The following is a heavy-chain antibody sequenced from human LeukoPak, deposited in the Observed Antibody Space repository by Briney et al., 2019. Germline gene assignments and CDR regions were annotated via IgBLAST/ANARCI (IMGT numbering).Heavy chain of an antibody. CDR2: IYYSGST. D-gene: IGHD3-3*01. V-gene: IGHV4-59*01. CDR3: ARADITVFGVVIHYYFDY. CDR1: GGSISSYY. Sequence: SETLSLTCTVSGGSISSYYWSWIRQPPGKGLEWIGYIYYSGSTNYNPSLKSRVTISVDTSKNQFSLKLSSVTAADTAVYYCARADITVFGVVIHYYFDYWGQETLVTVSS. J-gene: IGHJ4*02.